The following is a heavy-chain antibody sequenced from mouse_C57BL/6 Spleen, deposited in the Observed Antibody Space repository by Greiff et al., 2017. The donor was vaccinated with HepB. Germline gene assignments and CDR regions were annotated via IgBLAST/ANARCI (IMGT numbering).Heavy chain of an antibody. CDR1: GYTFTSYW. CDR2: IHPNSGSS. V-gene: IGHV1-64*01. CDR3: ARPLDCDGRLAY. Sequence: QVQLQQPGAELVKPGASVKLSCKASGYTFTSYWMHWVKQRPGQGLEWIGMIHPNSGSSNYNEKFKSKATLTVDKSSSTAYMQLSSLTSDDSAVYYCARPLDCDGRLAYWGGGTLVTVSA. D-gene: IGHD2-4*01. J-gene: IGHJ3*01.